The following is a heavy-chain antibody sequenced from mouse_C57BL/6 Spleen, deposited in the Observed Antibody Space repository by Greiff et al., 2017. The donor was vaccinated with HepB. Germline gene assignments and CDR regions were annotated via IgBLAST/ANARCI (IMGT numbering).Heavy chain of an antibody. CDR1: GYTFTSYW. J-gene: IGHJ2*01. CDR3: AREGVSNPTGPDY. CDR2: INPSSGYT. V-gene: IGHV1-7*01. Sequence: VQLQQSGAELAKPGASVKLSCKASGYTFTSYWMHWVKQRPGQGLEWIGYINPSSGYTKYNQKFKDKATLTAEKSSSTAYMQLSSLTYEDSAVYYCAREGVSNPTGPDYWGQGTTLTVSS.